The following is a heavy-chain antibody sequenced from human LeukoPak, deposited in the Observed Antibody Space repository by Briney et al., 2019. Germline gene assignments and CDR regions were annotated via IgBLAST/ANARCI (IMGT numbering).Heavy chain of an antibody. D-gene: IGHD1-26*01. CDR2: ISGSSHTT. V-gene: IGHV3-48*01. J-gene: IGHJ4*02. CDR1: GFTFSSYD. Sequence: PGGSLRLSCAASGFTFSSYDMDWVRQAPGKGLEWVSYISGSSHTTYYADSVKGRFIISRDNAKNSLYLQMNSLRAEDTAVYYCARDRKSGEWDLVPWGQGTLVTVSS. CDR3: ARDRKSGEWDLVP.